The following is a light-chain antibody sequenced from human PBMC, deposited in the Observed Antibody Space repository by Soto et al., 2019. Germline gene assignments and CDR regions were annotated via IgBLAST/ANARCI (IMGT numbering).Light chain of an antibody. CDR3: QQYNNWPLT. CDR2: GAS. Sequence: EKVMTQSPANLSVSPGERAALSCRASQSVSSNLAWYQQKPGQAPRLLIHGASTRATGFPARFSGSGSGTEVTLTISSLQSEDFAIYYCQQYNNWPLTFGQGTKVEIK. J-gene: IGKJ1*01. CDR1: QSVSSN. V-gene: IGKV3-15*01.